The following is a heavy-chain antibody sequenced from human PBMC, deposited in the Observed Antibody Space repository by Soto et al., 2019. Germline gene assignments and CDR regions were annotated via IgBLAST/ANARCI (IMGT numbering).Heavy chain of an antibody. CDR2: INPSGGST. Sequence: GASVKVSCNGSGYTFTSDYMHWVRESPGQGLEWMGIINPSGGSTSYAQKFQGRVTMTRDTSTSTVYMELSSLRSEDTAVYYCARTWYCTNGVCPFDYWGQGTLVTVSS. CDR3: ARTWYCTNGVCPFDY. CDR1: GYTFTSDY. J-gene: IGHJ4*02. D-gene: IGHD2-8*01. V-gene: IGHV1-46*01.